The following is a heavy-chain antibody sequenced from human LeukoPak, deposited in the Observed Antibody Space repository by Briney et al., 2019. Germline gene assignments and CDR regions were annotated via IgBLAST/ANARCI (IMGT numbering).Heavy chain of an antibody. J-gene: IGHJ3*02. V-gene: IGHV4-39*01. D-gene: IGHD3-22*01. CDR1: GGSISSSSYY. CDR3: ARHADSSGYLDAFDI. CDR2: IYYSGST. Sequence: SETLSLTCTVSGGSISSSSYYWGWIHQPPGKGLEWIGSIYYSGSTNYNPSLESRVTISVDTSKNQFSLKLSSVTAADTAVYYCARHADSSGYLDAFDIWGQGTMVTVSS.